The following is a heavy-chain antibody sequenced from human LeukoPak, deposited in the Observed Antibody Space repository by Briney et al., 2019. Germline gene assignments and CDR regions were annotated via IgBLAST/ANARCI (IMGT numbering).Heavy chain of an antibody. V-gene: IGHV1-2*02. CDR3: ARVSYDFWSGYFKWFDP. Sequence: ASVKVSCKASGYTFTGYYMHWVRQAPGQGLEWMGWINPNSGGTNYAQKFQGRVTMTRDTSISTAYMELSRLRSDDTAVYYCARVSYDFWSGYFKWFDPRGQGTLVTASS. CDR1: GYTFTGYY. J-gene: IGHJ5*02. CDR2: INPNSGGT. D-gene: IGHD3-3*01.